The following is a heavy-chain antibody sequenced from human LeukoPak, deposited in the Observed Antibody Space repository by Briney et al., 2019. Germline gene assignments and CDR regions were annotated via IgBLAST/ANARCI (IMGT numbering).Heavy chain of an antibody. J-gene: IGHJ4*02. V-gene: IGHV3-30-3*01. CDR2: ISYDGSSK. CDR3: ARKKELLWFGESTGIDY. Sequence: PGGSLRLSCAASGFTFSSFAMSWVRQAPGKGLEWVAFISYDGSSKSYADSVKGRFTISRDNSKNTLYLQMNSLRGDDTAVYYCARKKELLWFGESTGIDYWGQGTMVTVSS. CDR1: GFTFSSFA. D-gene: IGHD3-10*01.